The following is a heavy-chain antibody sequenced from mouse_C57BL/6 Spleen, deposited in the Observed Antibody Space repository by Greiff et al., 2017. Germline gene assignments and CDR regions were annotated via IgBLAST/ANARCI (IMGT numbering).Heavy chain of an antibody. CDR2: IYPSDSET. CDR1: GYTFTSYW. D-gene: IGHD1-1*02. Sequence: VQLQQPGAELVRPGSSVKLSCKASGYTFTSYWMDWVKQRPGQGLEWIGNIYPSDSETHYNQKFKDKATLTVDKSSSTAYMQLSSLTSEDSAVYYCARSEDYPYAMDYWGQGTSVTVAS. J-gene: IGHJ4*01. V-gene: IGHV1-61*01. CDR3: ARSEDYPYAMDY.